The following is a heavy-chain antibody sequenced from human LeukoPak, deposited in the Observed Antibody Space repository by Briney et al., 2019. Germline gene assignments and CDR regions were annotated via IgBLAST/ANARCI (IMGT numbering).Heavy chain of an antibody. CDR1: GFTFRSYS. D-gene: IGHD5-18*01. CDR3: AKTAGRGYKD. Sequence: GGSLRPSCAASGFTFRSYSMNWVRQAPGKGLEWVSYISSNNNYIYYADSVKGRFTISRDNAKNSLYLQMNSLRAEDTAVYYCAKTAGRGYKDWGQGTLVTVSS. CDR2: ISSNNNYI. J-gene: IGHJ4*02. V-gene: IGHV3-21*04.